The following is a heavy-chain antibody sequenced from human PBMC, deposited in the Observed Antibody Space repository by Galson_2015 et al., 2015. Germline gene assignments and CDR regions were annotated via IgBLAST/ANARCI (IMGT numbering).Heavy chain of an antibody. CDR2: IYYSGIA. J-gene: IGHJ4*02. Sequence: GYIYYSGIATYNPSLKSRVTMSADTSENQFSLHLTSVTAADTAVYYCASVGLAPVARYFDYWAQGILVTVSP. CDR3: ASVGLAPVARYFDY. D-gene: IGHD6-19*01. V-gene: IGHV4-59*01.